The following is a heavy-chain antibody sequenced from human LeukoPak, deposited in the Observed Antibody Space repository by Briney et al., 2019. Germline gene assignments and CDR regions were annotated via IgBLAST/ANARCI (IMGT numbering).Heavy chain of an antibody. CDR1: GGSISSSSYY. J-gene: IGHJ4*02. Sequence: PSETLSLTCTVSGGSISSSSYYWGWIRQPPGKGLEWIGSIDYSGSTHYNSSLKSRVTISVDTSKNHFSLRLSSVTTADTGVDSCVGQAPNIAARFSSVDYWGQGTLVTVSS. CDR2: IDYSGST. V-gene: IGHV4-39*02. D-gene: IGHD6-6*01. CDR3: VGQAPNIAARFSSVDY.